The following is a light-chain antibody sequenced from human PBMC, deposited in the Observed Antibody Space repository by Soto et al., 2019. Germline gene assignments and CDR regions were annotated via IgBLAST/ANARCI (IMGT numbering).Light chain of an antibody. CDR3: QQYSSYWT. V-gene: IGKV1-5*03. Sequence: DIQMTQSPSTLSASVGDRVTITCRASQSISSWLAWYQQKPGKAPKLLIYKASYLASGVPSRFSGGGSGTEFTLTISSLQPDDFATYYCQQYSSYWTFGQGTKVEIK. CDR2: KAS. J-gene: IGKJ1*01. CDR1: QSISSW.